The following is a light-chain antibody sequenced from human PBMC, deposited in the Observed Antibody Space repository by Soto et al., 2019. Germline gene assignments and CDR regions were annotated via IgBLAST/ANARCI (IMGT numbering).Light chain of an antibody. J-gene: IGKJ1*01. CDR1: QTISSW. Sequence: DIQMTQSPSTLSGSVGDRVTVTCRASQTISSWLAWYQQKPGKAPKLLIYKASNLKSGIPSRFSGSGSGTEFPLTISSLQPDDFATYDCQHYNSYSEAFGQGTKVDLK. V-gene: IGKV1-5*03. CDR3: QHYNSYSEA. CDR2: KAS.